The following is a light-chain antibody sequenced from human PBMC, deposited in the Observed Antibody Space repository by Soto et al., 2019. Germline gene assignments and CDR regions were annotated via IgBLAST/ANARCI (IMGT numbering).Light chain of an antibody. V-gene: IGLV7-46*01. J-gene: IGLJ1*01. CDR2: DTT. Sequence: QTVVTQEPSLTVSPGGTVTLTCGSSTGAVSSGLYPYWLQAKPGQAPRTLIFDTTHKHPWTPARFSGSLLGGKAALTLSGAQPEDEADYYCSSYTTSSTRVFGTGTKVTVL. CDR1: TGAVSSGLY. CDR3: SSYTTSSTRV.